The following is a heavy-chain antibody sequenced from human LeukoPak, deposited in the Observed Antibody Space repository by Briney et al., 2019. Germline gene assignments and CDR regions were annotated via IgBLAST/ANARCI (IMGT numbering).Heavy chain of an antibody. J-gene: IGHJ3*02. V-gene: IGHV4-39*07. CDR2: IYYSGST. D-gene: IGHD6-13*01. CDR1: GGSISSSSYY. CDR3: ARALRWYSSSWYFKGAFDI. Sequence: SETLSLTCTVSGGSISSSSYYWGWIRQPPGTGLEWIGSIYYSGSTYYNPSLKSRVTISVDTSKNQFSLKLSSVTAADTAVYYCARALRWYSSSWYFKGAFDIWGQGTMVTVSS.